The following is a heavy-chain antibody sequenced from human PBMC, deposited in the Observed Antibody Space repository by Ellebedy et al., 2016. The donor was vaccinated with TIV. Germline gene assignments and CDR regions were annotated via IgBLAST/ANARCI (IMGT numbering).Heavy chain of an antibody. D-gene: IGHD3-16*01. Sequence: SLKISCAASGFTFDDYAMHWVRQAPGKGLEWVSGISWNSGSIGYADSVKGRFTISRDNAKNSLYLQMNSLRAEDTALYYCATPYSRRYYYGMDVWGQGTTVTVSS. CDR3: ATPYSRRYYYGMDV. V-gene: IGHV3-9*01. CDR1: GFTFDDYA. CDR2: ISWNSGSI. J-gene: IGHJ6*02.